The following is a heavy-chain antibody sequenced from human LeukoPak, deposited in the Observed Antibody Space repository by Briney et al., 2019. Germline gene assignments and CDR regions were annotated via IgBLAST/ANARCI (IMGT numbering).Heavy chain of an antibody. V-gene: IGHV3-23*01. Sequence: PGGSLRLSCVASGFTFSTYGMNWVRQAPGKGLEWLSIISGSGSSTFYADSVKGRFIISRDNSKNTLYLQMNSLRDEDTAVYYCAKDLHYYDSSGYSRCFDYWGQGTLVTVSS. CDR3: AKDLHYYDSSGYSRCFDY. CDR2: ISGSGSST. D-gene: IGHD3-22*01. J-gene: IGHJ4*02. CDR1: GFTFSTYG.